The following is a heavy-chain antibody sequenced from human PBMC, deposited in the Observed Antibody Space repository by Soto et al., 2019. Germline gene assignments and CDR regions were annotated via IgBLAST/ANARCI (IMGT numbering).Heavy chain of an antibody. CDR2: ISAYNGNT. D-gene: IGHD6-19*01. CDR1: GYTFTSYG. J-gene: IGHJ5*02. CDR3: ARDRDPVAGTWWSAP. Sequence: GASVKVSCKASGYTFTSYGISWVRQAPGQGLEWMGWISAYNGNTNYAQKLQGRVTMTTDTSTSTAYMELRSLRSDDTAVYYCARDRDPVAGTWWSAPWGQGTVVTVSS. V-gene: IGHV1-18*01.